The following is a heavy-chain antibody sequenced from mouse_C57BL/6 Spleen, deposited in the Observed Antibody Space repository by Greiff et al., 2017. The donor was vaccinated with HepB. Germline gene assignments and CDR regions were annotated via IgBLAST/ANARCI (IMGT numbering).Heavy chain of an antibody. CDR3: ASSRDGKGYAMDY. CDR2: IDPEDGET. J-gene: IGHJ4*01. D-gene: IGHD2-1*01. V-gene: IGHV14-2*01. Sequence: EVQLKESGAELVKPGASVKLSCTASGSNIKDYYMHWVKQRTEQGLEWIGRIDPEDGETKYDPKFQGQATIAADTSSNTAYQQLSSLTSDDTAVYYCASSRDGKGYAMDYWGQGTSVTVSS. CDR1: GSNIKDYY.